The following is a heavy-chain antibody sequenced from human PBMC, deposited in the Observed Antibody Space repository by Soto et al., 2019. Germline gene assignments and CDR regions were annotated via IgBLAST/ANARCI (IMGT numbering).Heavy chain of an antibody. Sequence: SETLSLTCTVSGGSISSYYWSWIRQPPGKGLEWIGYIYYSGSTNYNPSLKSRVTISVDTSKNQFSLKLSSVTAADTAVYYCARDVWNSSFGGPVYFDYWGQGTLVTVSS. V-gene: IGHV4-59*01. CDR3: ARDVWNSSFGGPVYFDY. J-gene: IGHJ4*02. CDR2: IYYSGST. D-gene: IGHD6-6*01. CDR1: GGSISSYY.